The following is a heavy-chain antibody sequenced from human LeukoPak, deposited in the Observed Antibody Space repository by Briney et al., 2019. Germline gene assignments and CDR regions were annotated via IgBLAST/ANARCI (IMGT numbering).Heavy chain of an antibody. CDR1: GGSFVGYY. Sequence: SETLSLTCAVYGGSFVGYYWSWIRQPPGKGLEWIGEINHSGSTNYNPSLKSRVTISVATAKNQFSLKLSSVPAADTAVYYCARAEPWIHQQSDYWGQGTLVTVSS. D-gene: IGHD5-12*01. V-gene: IGHV4-34*01. CDR2: INHSGST. J-gene: IGHJ4*02. CDR3: ARAEPWIHQQSDY.